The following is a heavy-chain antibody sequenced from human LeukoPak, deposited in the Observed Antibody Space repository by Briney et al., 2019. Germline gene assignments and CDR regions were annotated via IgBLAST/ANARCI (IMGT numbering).Heavy chain of an antibody. V-gene: IGHV1-18*01. D-gene: IGHD3-10*01. CDR3: ARDGDYYGSGSYYYGFDY. CDR1: GYTFTSYG. Sequence: ASVKVSCKASGYTFTSYGISWVRQAPGQGLEWMGWISAYNGNTNYAQKLQGRVTMTTDTSTSTAYMELRGLRSDDTAVYYCARDGDYYGSGSYYYGFDYWGQGTLVTVSS. CDR2: ISAYNGNT. J-gene: IGHJ4*02.